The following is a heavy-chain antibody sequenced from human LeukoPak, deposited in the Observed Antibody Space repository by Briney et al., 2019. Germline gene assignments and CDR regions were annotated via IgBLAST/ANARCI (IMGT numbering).Heavy chain of an antibody. CDR2: MKQDGSEK. CDR3: ARDLYYDFWSGYYQYYYGMDV. J-gene: IGHJ6*02. CDR1: GFTFSSYW. Sequence: GGSLRLSCAASGFTFSSYWMSWVRQAPGKGLEWVANMKQDGSEKYYVDSAKGRFTISRDNAKNSLYLQMNSLRAEDTAVYYCARDLYYDFWSGYYQYYYGMDVWGQGTTVTVSS. V-gene: IGHV3-7*01. D-gene: IGHD3-3*01.